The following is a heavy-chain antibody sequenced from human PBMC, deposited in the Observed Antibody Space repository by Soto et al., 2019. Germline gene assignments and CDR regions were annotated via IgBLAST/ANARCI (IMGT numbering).Heavy chain of an antibody. J-gene: IGHJ4*02. CDR3: ARGPPTSCSGGNCYSHYFDY. CDR2: ISAYSGST. V-gene: IGHV1-18*01. D-gene: IGHD2-15*01. Sequence: QVQLVQSGAEVKKPGASVKVSCKASGYTFTSYGISWVRQAPGQGLEWMGWISAYSGSTKYAQKLQDRVPMTTDTSTSIAYMGLRSLRSDDTAIYYCARGPPTSCSGGNCYSHYFDYWGQGTLVTVSS. CDR1: GYTFTSYG.